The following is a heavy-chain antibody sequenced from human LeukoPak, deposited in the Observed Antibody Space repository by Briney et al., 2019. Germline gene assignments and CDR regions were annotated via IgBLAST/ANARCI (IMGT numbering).Heavy chain of an antibody. D-gene: IGHD3-10*01. CDR3: ASRFDGSGSFVY. Sequence: PSGTLSLTCAVSGDSVSSTRWWSWVRQPPGKGLEWIGEIHHSGSTTYNPSLKSRVIISVDKSKNHFSLRLTSVTAADTAVYYCASRFDGSGSFVYWGQGTLVTVSS. CDR2: IHHSGST. V-gene: IGHV4-4*02. J-gene: IGHJ4*02. CDR1: GDSVSSTRW.